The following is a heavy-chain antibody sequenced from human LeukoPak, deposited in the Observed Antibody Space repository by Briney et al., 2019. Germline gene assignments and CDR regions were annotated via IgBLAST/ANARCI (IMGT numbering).Heavy chain of an antibody. Sequence: GGSLRLSCAASGFTFSSSWMHWVRQAPGKGLVWVSHINSDGSTTNYADSVNGRFTISRDNAKNTLYLQMNSLRAEDTAVYYCARDAVDTANAVWGQGTTVTVSS. CDR1: GFTFSSSW. J-gene: IGHJ6*02. CDR3: ARDAVDTANAV. CDR2: INSDGSTT. V-gene: IGHV3-74*01. D-gene: IGHD5-18*01.